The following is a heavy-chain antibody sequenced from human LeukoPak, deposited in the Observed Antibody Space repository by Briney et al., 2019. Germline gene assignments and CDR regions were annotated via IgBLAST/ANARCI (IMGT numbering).Heavy chain of an antibody. CDR2: IYSDGSSA. V-gene: IGHV3-74*01. J-gene: IGHJ4*02. CDR3: ARGLYCSGGSCYSRPLDY. CDR1: GFTFSSYE. D-gene: IGHD2-15*01. Sequence: PGGSLRLSCAASGFTFSSYEMNWVRQAPGKGLEWVSRIYSDGSSATYAESVKGRFTISRDNAKNTLYLQMNSLRAEDTAVYYCARGLYCSGGSCYSRPLDYWGQGTLVTVSS.